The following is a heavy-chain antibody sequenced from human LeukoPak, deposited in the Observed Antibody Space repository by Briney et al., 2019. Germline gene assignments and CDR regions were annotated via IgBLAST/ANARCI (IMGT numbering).Heavy chain of an antibody. J-gene: IGHJ4*02. Sequence: ASVKVSCKVSGHTLTEISMHWVRQAPGKGLEWMGGFDPEDGEKIYAQKFQGRVTMTEDTSTDTAYMEVSSLRSEDTAVYYCAFGYYSNWYGVDYWGQGTLVTVSS. CDR3: AFGYYSNWYGVDY. CDR2: FDPEDGEK. D-gene: IGHD6-13*01. CDR1: GHTLTEIS. V-gene: IGHV1-24*01.